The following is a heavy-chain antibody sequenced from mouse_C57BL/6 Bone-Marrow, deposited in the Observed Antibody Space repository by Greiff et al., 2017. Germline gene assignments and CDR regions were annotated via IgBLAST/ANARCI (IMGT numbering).Heavy chain of an antibody. V-gene: IGHV5-4*01. Sequence: EVKLMESGGGLVKPGGSLKLSCAASGFTFSSYAMSWVRQTPEKRLEWVATISDGGSYTYYPDNVKGRFTISRANAKNNLYLQMSHLKSEDTAMYYCAREREYYGYFDYWGQGTTLTVSS. CDR1: GFTFSSYA. J-gene: IGHJ2*01. D-gene: IGHD1-1*01. CDR3: AREREYYGYFDY. CDR2: ISDGGSYT.